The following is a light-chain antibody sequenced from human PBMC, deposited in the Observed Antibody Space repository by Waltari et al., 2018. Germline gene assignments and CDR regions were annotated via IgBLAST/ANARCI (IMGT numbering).Light chain of an antibody. CDR2: LKSDGSH. CDR1: SGHSSNA. Sequence: QLVLTHSPSASASLGASVKLTCTLSSGHSSNAIAWHHQQPEKGPRYLMKLKSDGSHTKGDGIPDRFSGSSSGAERYLTISSLQSEDEADYYCQTWGTGIYVVFGGGTKLTVL. V-gene: IGLV4-69*01. CDR3: QTWGTGIYVV. J-gene: IGLJ2*01.